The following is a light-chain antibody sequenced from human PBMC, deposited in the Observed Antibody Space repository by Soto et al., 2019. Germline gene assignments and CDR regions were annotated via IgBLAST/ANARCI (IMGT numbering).Light chain of an antibody. Sequence: EIVLTQSPGTLSLSPGERATLSCRASQSVSSSYLARYQQQPGQAPRLLIYDASTRPTGIPDRSSGSGSGTDFTLTVSRLEPEDFAVYYCQQYGNSPRTFGQGTKVEIK. J-gene: IGKJ1*01. CDR2: DAS. CDR1: QSVSSSY. CDR3: QQYGNSPRT. V-gene: IGKV3-20*01.